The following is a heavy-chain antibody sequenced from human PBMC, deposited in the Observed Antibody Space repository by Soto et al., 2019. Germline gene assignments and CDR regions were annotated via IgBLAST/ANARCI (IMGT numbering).Heavy chain of an antibody. CDR3: AKPLYCSGGSCYGGVFDY. CDR2: ISGSGGST. J-gene: IGHJ4*02. V-gene: IGHV3-23*01. D-gene: IGHD2-15*01. CDR1: GFTFSSYA. Sequence: GGSLRLSCAASGFTFSSYAMSWVRQAPGKGLEWVSAISGSGGSTYYADSVKGRFTISRDNSKNTLYLQMNSLRAEDTAVYYCAKPLYCSGGSCYGGVFDYWGQGTLVTVSS.